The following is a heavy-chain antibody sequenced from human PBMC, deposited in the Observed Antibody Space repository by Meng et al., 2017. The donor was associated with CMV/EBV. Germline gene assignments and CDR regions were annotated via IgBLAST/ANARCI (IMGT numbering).Heavy chain of an antibody. D-gene: IGHD6-13*01. Sequence: LSLTGAASGFTFSSYSMNWVRQAPGKGLEWVSSISSSSSYIYYADSVKGRFTISRDNAKNSLYLQMNSLRAEDTAVYYCARDGRQQLDFDYWGQGTLVTVSS. CDR3: ARDGRQQLDFDY. CDR1: GFTFSSYS. CDR2: ISSSSSYI. J-gene: IGHJ4*02. V-gene: IGHV3-21*01.